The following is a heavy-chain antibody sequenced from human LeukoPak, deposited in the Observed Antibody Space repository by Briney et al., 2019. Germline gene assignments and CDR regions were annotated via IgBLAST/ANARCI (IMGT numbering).Heavy chain of an antibody. Sequence: SETLSLTCTVSGGSISSYYWSWIRQPPGKGLEWIGYIYYSGSTNYNPSLKSRVTISVDTSKNQFSLKLSSVTAADTAVYYCARDRILYDSSGYYPEAFDIWGQGTMVTVSS. D-gene: IGHD3-22*01. J-gene: IGHJ3*02. CDR2: IYYSGST. CDR1: GGSISSYY. CDR3: ARDRILYDSSGYYPEAFDI. V-gene: IGHV4-59*01.